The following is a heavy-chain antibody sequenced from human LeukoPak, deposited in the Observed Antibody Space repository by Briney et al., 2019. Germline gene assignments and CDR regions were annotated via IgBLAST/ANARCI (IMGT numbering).Heavy chain of an antibody. V-gene: IGHV3-33*01. CDR2: IWYDGSNK. CDR1: GFTFSSYG. D-gene: IGHD3-22*01. Sequence: PGRSLRLSCAASGFTFSSYGMHWVRQAPGKGLEWVAVIWYDGSNKYYADSVKGRFTISRDNSKNTLYLQMNSLRAEDTAVYYCARDSGYYDSSGYPYYYYGMDVWGQGTTVTVSS. CDR3: ARDSGYYDSSGYPYYYYGMDV. J-gene: IGHJ6*02.